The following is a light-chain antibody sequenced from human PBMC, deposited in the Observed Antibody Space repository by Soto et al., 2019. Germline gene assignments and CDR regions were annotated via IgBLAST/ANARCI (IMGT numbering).Light chain of an antibody. V-gene: IGKV3-20*01. CDR2: STS. J-gene: IGKJ1*01. CDR3: QQYDSPIWT. CDR1: QSVGSSY. Sequence: ENVLTQSPGTLSLSPGERATLSCRASQSVGSSYLAWYQQKPRQAPGLLIYSTSSRATGIPDRFSGSGSGTDFTLTISRLEPEDFAVYYCQQYDSPIWTFGQGTKVEIK.